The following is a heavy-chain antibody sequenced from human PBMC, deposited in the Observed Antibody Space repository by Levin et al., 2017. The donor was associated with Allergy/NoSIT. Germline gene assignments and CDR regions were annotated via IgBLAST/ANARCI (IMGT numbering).Heavy chain of an antibody. V-gene: IGHV1-8*01. CDR3: ASGPRRWLQLMFGY. Sequence: GESLKISCKASGYTFTSYDINWVRQATGQGLEWMGWMNPNSGNTGYAQKFQGRVTMTRNTSISTAYMELSSLRSEDTAVYYCASGPRRWLQLMFGYWGQGTLVTVSS. CDR1: GYTFTSYD. CDR2: MNPNSGNT. D-gene: IGHD5-24*01. J-gene: IGHJ4*02.